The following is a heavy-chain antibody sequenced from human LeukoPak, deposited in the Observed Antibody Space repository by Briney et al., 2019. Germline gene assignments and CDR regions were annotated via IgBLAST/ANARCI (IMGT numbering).Heavy chain of an antibody. CDR2: IYHSGST. CDR1: GGSISSSSYY. D-gene: IGHD3-9*01. Sequence: SETLSLTRTVSGGSISSSSYYWGWIRQPPGKGLEWIGEIYHSGSTNYNPSLKSRVTISVDKSENQLSLKLASVTAADTAVYYCARVYRYFDWFSVFDYWGQGILVTVSS. V-gene: IGHV4-39*07. J-gene: IGHJ4*02. CDR3: ARVYRYFDWFSVFDY.